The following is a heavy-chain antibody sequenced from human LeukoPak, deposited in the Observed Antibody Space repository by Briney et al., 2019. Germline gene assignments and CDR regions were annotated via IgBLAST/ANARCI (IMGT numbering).Heavy chain of an antibody. D-gene: IGHD6-13*01. CDR3: AREWQGGIAAAGTRIEGDY. Sequence: GGSLRLSCAVSGFSVSGYWMTWVRQAPGKGLERVANLKQDGSEKNYVDSVKGRFTISRDNAENSLFLQMNSLRVEDTAVYYCAREWQGGIAAAGTRIEGDYWGQGTLVAVSS. V-gene: IGHV3-7*01. CDR1: GFSVSGYW. CDR2: LKQDGSEK. J-gene: IGHJ4*02.